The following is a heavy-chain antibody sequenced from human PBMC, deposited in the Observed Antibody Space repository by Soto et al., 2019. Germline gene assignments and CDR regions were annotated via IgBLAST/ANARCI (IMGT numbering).Heavy chain of an antibody. V-gene: IGHV1-3*01. D-gene: IGHD6-19*01. CDR1: GYTFTGFS. CDR2: IDAGSGNT. Sequence: ASVKLSCKASGYTFTGFSLHWVRQAPGQRLEWMGWIDAGSGNTKYSQKFQGRVTMTRDTSTSTVYMELSSLRSEDTAVYYCARGKAVAGSPYYYYGMDVWGQGTTVTVSS. J-gene: IGHJ6*02. CDR3: ARGKAVAGSPYYYYGMDV.